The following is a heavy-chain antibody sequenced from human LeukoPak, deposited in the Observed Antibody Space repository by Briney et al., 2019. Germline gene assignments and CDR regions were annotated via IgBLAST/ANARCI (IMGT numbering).Heavy chain of an antibody. CDR3: ARGVYGRFDS. V-gene: IGHV3-48*03. D-gene: IGHD2/OR15-2a*01. Sequence: GGSLRLSCAASGFTFDAYEINWVRQAPGKGLEWVSYISGSGRTIYYADSVKGRFTISWDNAKNSVYLQMNRLRAEDTAAYYCARGVYGRFDSWGQGTLVTVSS. CDR2: ISGSGRTI. J-gene: IGHJ5*01. CDR1: GFTFDAYE.